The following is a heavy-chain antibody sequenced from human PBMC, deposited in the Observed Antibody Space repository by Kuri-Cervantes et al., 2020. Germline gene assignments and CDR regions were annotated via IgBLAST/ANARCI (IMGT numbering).Heavy chain of an antibody. D-gene: IGHD3-10*01. Sequence: GESLKISCAVSGFTFSSYEMNWVRQAPGKGPEWLSYISSSGSTIYYADSVKGRFTISRDNSKNTLYLQMNSLRAEDTAVYYCARDWEENMVQGVIGQKNYYYYMDVWGKGTTVTVSS. V-gene: IGHV3-48*03. CDR2: ISSSGSTI. J-gene: IGHJ6*03. CDR3: ARDWEENMVQGVIGQKNYYYYMDV. CDR1: GFTFSSYE.